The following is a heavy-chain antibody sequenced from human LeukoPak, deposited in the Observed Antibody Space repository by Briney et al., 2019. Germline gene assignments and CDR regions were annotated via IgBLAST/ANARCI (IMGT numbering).Heavy chain of an antibody. CDR3: ARALNLQYSRTWSPTLGYGMDI. Sequence: PGGSLRLSCAASGFTFSTYGMHWVRQAPGKGLEWVTVISYDGRHKYYADSVKGRFTISRDNSKNTLYLEMVSLRPEDTAVYYCARALNLQYSRTWSPTLGYGMDIWGQGTTVTVSS. J-gene: IGHJ6*02. D-gene: IGHD6-13*01. V-gene: IGHV3-33*01. CDR2: ISYDGRHK. CDR1: GFTFSTYG.